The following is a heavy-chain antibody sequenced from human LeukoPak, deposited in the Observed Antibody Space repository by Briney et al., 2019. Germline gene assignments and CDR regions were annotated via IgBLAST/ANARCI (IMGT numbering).Heavy chain of an antibody. CDR3: ARDLGDDQGY. D-gene: IGHD2-2*01. J-gene: IGHJ4*02. CDR2: IYSGGHT. V-gene: IGHV3-53*01. CDR1: GFTFSSYA. Sequence: PGGSLRLSCAASGFTFSSYAMSWVRQAPGKGLEWVSVIYSGGHTYYADSVKGRFTISRDDSKNTLYLQMNSLRADDTAVYYCARDLGDDQGYWGQGTLVTVSS.